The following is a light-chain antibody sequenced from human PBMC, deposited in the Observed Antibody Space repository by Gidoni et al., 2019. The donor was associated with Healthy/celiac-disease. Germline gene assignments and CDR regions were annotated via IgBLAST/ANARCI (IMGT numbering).Light chain of an antibody. Sequence: IEMVQAPPARPGTLRAPASIPCRSSQSLLHSNGYNYLDWYPQHPGPSPHLLIHLGSNRACGVPDRFSGSGSGTDFTLKISRVAAEDVGVYYCLQALQTPLTFGGGTKVEIK. V-gene: IGKV2-28*01. CDR1: QSLLHSNGYNY. CDR2: LGS. J-gene: IGKJ4*01. CDR3: LQALQTPLT.